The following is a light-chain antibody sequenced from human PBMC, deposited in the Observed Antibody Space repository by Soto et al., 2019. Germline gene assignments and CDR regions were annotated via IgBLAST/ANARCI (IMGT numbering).Light chain of an antibody. Sequence: EIVMTQSPATLSVSPGERATLSCRASQSVSSNLAWYQQKPGQAPRLLIYGASTRATGIPARFSGSGSGTEFTLTISSLQSEDFAVYSCQQYNNWRVTFGQGTKVDI. CDR3: QQYNNWRVT. J-gene: IGKJ1*01. CDR1: QSVSSN. V-gene: IGKV3-15*01. CDR2: GAS.